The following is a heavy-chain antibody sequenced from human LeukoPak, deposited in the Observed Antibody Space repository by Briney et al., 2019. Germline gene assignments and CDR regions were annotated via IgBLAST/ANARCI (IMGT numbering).Heavy chain of an antibody. CDR2: INHSGST. CDR1: GGSFSGYY. D-gene: IGHD2-2*03. V-gene: IGHV4-34*01. Sequence: SETLSLTCAVYGGSFSGYYWSWIRQPPGEGLEWIGEINHSGSTNYNPSLKSRVTISVDTSKNQFSLKLSSVTAADTAVYYCARGLDIVVVPAAALYFDYWGQGTLVTVSS. J-gene: IGHJ4*02. CDR3: ARGLDIVVVPAAALYFDY.